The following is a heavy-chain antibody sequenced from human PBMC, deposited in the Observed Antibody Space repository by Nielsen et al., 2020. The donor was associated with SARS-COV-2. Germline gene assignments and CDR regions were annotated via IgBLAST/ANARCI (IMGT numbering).Heavy chain of an antibody. CDR3: ARTGSYDSSGYYFDY. CDR1: GGTFTNYA. D-gene: IGHD3-22*01. CDR2: IIPIFGTT. Sequence: SVKVSCKASGGTFTNYAISWVRQAPGQGLEWMGGIIPIFGTTKHAQKFQGGVTITADESTSTAYMELSSLRSEDTAVYYCARTGSYDSSGYYFDYWGQGTLVTVSS. V-gene: IGHV1-69*13. J-gene: IGHJ4*02.